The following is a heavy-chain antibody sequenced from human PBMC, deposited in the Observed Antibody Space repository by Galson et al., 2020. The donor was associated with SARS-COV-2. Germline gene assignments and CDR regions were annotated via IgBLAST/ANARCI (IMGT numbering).Heavy chain of an antibody. CDR3: ARDITSSWSVDY. D-gene: IGHD6-13*01. CDR2: ISKDGSSK. Sequence: SCAASGFTFSSYAMHWVRQAPGKGLEWVAVISKDGSSKYYADSVKGRFTSSRDNSENTLYLQMNSLRPEDTAVYYCARDITSSWSVDYWGQGTLVTVSS. J-gene: IGHJ4*02. V-gene: IGHV3-30*04. CDR1: GFTFSSYA.